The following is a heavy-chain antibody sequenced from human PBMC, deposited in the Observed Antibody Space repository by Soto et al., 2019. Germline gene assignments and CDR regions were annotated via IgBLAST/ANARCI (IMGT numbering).Heavy chain of an antibody. D-gene: IGHD6-6*01. V-gene: IGHV4-31*03. CDR3: ARGSSIAGLYYGMDV. CDR1: GGSISSGGYY. J-gene: IGHJ6*02. CDR2: NYYSGIT. Sequence: TLSLTCTVSGGSISSGGYYWTWIRQHPGKGLEWIGYNYYSGITYYNPSLKSRVNISLDTSKNQFSLKLSSVTAADTAVYYCARGSSIAGLYYGMDVWGQGTTVTVSS.